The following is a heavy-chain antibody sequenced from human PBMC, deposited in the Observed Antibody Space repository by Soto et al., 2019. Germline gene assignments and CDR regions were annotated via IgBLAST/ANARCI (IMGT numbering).Heavy chain of an antibody. J-gene: IGHJ6*02. CDR2: IKSKTDGGTT. V-gene: IGHV3-15*07. Sequence: GGSLXXXXAASXFTXXNAWXXXXXXXXXXGLXXXGXIKSKTDGGTTDYAAPVKGRFTISRDDSKNTLYLQMNSLKTEDTAVYYCTTGVMGTTVVTRVPYYYYGMDVWGQGTTVTVSS. CDR1: XFTXXNAW. D-gene: IGHD4-17*01. CDR3: TTGVMGTTVVTRVPYYYYGMDV.